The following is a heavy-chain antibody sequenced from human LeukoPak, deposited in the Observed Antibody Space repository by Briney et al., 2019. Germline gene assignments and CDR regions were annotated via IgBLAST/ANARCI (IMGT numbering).Heavy chain of an antibody. CDR2: ISSSSSYI. V-gene: IGHV3-21*01. J-gene: IGHJ6*03. CDR3: ARAYTVTSNYYMDV. D-gene: IGHD4-17*01. CDR1: GFTFSNYE. Sequence: PGGSLRLSCAASGFTFSNYEMNWVRQAPGKGLEWVSSISSSSSYIYYADSVKGRFTISRDNAKNSLYLQMNSLRAEDTAVYYCARAYTVTSNYYMDVWGKGTTVTVSS.